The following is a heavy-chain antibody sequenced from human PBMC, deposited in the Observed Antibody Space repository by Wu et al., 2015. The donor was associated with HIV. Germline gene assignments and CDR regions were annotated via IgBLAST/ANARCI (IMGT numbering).Heavy chain of an antibody. Sequence: QVQXVQSGAEVKKPGSSVKVSCKASGGTFSSYAISWVRQAPGQGLEWMGGIIPIFGTANYAQKFQGRVTITADESTSTAYMELSSLRSEDTAVYYCARRDKYCSSTSCYNGFDYWGQGTLVTVSS. J-gene: IGHJ4*02. CDR1: GGTFSSYA. CDR3: ARRDKYCSSTSCYNGFDY. V-gene: IGHV1-69*12. CDR2: IIPIFGTA. D-gene: IGHD2-2*02.